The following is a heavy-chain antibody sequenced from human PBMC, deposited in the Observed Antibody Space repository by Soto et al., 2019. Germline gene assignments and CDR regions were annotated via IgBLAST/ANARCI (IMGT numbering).Heavy chain of an antibody. D-gene: IGHD5-12*01. J-gene: IGHJ4*02. Sequence: QVQLVQSGAEVKKPGSSVKVSCKASGGTFSSYAISWVRQAPGQGLEWMGGIIPILGTANYAQKFQGRVTITADESTSTAYMELSSLRSEDTAVYYCARARAPSAAYSGYGLLDYWGQGTLVTVSS. V-gene: IGHV1-69*01. CDR2: IIPILGTA. CDR3: ARARAPSAAYSGYGLLDY. CDR1: GGTFSSYA.